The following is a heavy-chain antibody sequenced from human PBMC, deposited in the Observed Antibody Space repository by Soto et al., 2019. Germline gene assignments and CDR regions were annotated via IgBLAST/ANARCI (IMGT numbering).Heavy chain of an antibody. CDR2: ISPAGNNQ. V-gene: IGHV3-30*14. Sequence: HPGGSLRLSCVASGFTFSDYALHWARQAPGKGLEWVALISPAGNNQYYSDSAKGRFTISRDNSQNTLYLQMNSLRPDDTGLYYCARENSRISPRLFQHWGHGTLVTVSS. D-gene: IGHD6-6*01. CDR3: ARENSRISPRLFQH. CDR1: GFTFSDYA. J-gene: IGHJ1*01.